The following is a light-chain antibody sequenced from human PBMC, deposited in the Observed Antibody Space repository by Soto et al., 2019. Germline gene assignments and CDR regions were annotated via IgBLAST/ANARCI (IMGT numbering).Light chain of an antibody. CDR2: SAS. Sequence: LTQSPGTLSLFPGERATLSCRARRGVTNYLAWYQHKPGQAPRLLISSASDRATGIPVRFSGSGSGTDFTLTISSLEPEDSAVYYCQQRSNWPPTFGQGTKVDIK. CDR1: RGVTNY. CDR3: QQRSNWPPT. V-gene: IGKV3-11*01. J-gene: IGKJ1*01.